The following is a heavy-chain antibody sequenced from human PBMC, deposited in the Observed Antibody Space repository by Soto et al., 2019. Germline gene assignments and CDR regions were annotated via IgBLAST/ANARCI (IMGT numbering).Heavy chain of an antibody. Sequence: SETLSLTCTVSGGSTSSGDDYWSWIRQPPGKGLEWIGYIYYSGSTYYNPSLRSRISMSVDTSKNQFSLKVSSVTAADTAVYYCARDFVVGGPTINYYYGMDVWGQGTTVTVSS. CDR3: ARDFVVGGPTINYYYGMDV. D-gene: IGHD1-26*01. V-gene: IGHV4-30-4*01. CDR2: IYYSGST. J-gene: IGHJ6*02. CDR1: GGSTSSGDDY.